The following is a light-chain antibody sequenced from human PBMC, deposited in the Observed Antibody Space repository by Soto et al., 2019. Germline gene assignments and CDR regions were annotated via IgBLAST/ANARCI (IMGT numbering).Light chain of an antibody. CDR3: SSYTSSSIL. Sequence: QPASVSGSPGQSITISCTGTSSDVGGYNYVSWYQQHPGKAPKLMIYDVSNRPSGVSNRFSGSKSGNTASLTISGLQAEDEADYYCSSYTSSSILFGGGTKLTVL. J-gene: IGLJ2*01. V-gene: IGLV2-14*01. CDR1: SSDVGGYNY. CDR2: DVS.